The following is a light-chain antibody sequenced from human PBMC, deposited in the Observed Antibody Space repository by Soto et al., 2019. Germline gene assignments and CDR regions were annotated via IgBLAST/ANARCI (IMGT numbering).Light chain of an antibody. Sequence: EIVLTQSPGTLSLSPGERATLSCRASQSVGNNNLAWYQQKPGQAPRFLIYDASSRATGIPDRFSGSGSGTDFTLTISRLEPEDFAVYYCQQYGSTPLTFGGGIKVEIK. CDR1: QSVGNNN. J-gene: IGKJ4*01. V-gene: IGKV3-20*01. CDR2: DAS. CDR3: QQYGSTPLT.